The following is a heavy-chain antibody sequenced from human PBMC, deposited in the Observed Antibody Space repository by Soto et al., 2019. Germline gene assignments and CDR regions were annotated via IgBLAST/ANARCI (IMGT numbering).Heavy chain of an antibody. Sequence: PGGSLRLSCAASGFTVSSNYMSWVRQAPGKGLEWVSVNYSGGSTYYADSVKGRFTISRDNSKNTLYLQMNSLRAEDTAVYYCARDSSGSYLAPNYWGQGTLVTVSS. CDR3: ARDSSGSYLAPNY. J-gene: IGHJ4*02. D-gene: IGHD1-26*01. CDR1: GFTVSSNY. V-gene: IGHV3-66*01. CDR2: NYSGGST.